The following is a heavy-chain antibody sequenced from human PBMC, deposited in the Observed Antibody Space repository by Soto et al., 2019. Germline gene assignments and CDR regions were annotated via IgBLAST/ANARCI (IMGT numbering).Heavy chain of an antibody. Sequence: QITLKESGPTLVKPTQTLTLTCTFSGFSLSTSRVGVGWIRQPPGKALEWLAVIYWDDAKTYRPSLKSRLTITKDPSKTPVALTMTNMDPVDTATYYCAHAYGGRSLYWGQGTLVTVSS. CDR1: GFSLSTSRVG. D-gene: IGHD1-26*01. J-gene: IGHJ4*02. CDR2: IYWDDAK. V-gene: IGHV2-5*02. CDR3: AHAYGGRSLY.